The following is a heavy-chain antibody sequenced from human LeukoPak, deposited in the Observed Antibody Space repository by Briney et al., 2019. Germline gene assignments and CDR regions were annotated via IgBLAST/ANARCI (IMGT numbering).Heavy chain of an antibody. CDR1: GYTFTGYY. D-gene: IGHD2-2*01. J-gene: IGHJ6*02. Sequence: HGASVKVSCKASGYTFTGYYMHWVRQAPGQGLEWMGWINPNSGGTNYAQKFQGRVTMTRDTSISTAYMELSRLRSDDTAVYYCARGPIVVVPAAIFYGMDVWGQGTTVTVSS. CDR2: INPNSGGT. CDR3: ARGPIVVVPAAIFYGMDV. V-gene: IGHV1-2*02.